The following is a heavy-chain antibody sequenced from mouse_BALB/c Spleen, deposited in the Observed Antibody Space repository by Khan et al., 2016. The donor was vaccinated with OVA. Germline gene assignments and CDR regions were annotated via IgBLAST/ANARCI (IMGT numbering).Heavy chain of an antibody. J-gene: IGHJ4*01. CDR2: IWGGGGT. CDR1: GFSLSRYN. Sequence: QMQLEESGPGLVAPSQSLSITCTVSGFSLSRYNIHWVRQPPGKGLEWLGMIWGGGGTDYYSTLKSRLSISKDNSKSQVFLNMNSLQTDDSAMYYCARAYYRYNGYYAMDYWGQGTSVTVAS. V-gene: IGHV2-6-4*01. CDR3: ARAYYRYNGYYAMDY. D-gene: IGHD2-14*01.